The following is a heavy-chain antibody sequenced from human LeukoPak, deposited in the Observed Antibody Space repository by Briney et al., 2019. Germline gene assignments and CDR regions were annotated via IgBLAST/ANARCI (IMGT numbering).Heavy chain of an antibody. CDR2: IDPDGGGT. CDR3: ARVSGRSGPFEY. Sequence: ASVKVSCKASGYTFTDYYMHWVRQAPGQGLEWMGWIDPDGGGTNYAQMFQGRVTMTRDTSISTAYMELSSLRSDDTALYYCARVSGRSGPFEYWGQGTLVTVSS. D-gene: IGHD3-3*01. V-gene: IGHV1-2*02. CDR1: GYTFTDYY. J-gene: IGHJ4*02.